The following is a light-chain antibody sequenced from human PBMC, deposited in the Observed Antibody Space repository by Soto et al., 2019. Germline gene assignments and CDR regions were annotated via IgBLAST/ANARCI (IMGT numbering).Light chain of an antibody. J-gene: IGKJ2*01. CDR1: QGISSA. Sequence: AIQLTQSPSSLSASVGDSVTIACRASQGISSALAWYQQKPGKAPKLLIYYASTLESGVPSRFSGSGFGTDFTLTISNLQPEDSATYYCQQFNDYPAIFGQGSKLEIK. CDR3: QQFNDYPAI. V-gene: IGKV1D-13*01. CDR2: YAS.